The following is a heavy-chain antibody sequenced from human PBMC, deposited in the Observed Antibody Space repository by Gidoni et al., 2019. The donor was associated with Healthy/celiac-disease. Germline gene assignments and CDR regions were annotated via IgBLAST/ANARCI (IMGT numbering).Heavy chain of an antibody. CDR3: AKDGHYYDSSGYYHGFDY. CDR1: GFTFRSHG. J-gene: IGHJ4*02. CDR2: ISYDGSNK. Sequence: QVQLVESGGGVVQPGRSLRLPCAASGFTFRSHGRNGVRQAPGKGLEWVAVISYDGSNKYYADSVKGRFTISRDNSKNTLYLQMNSLRAEDTAVYYCAKDGHYYDSSGYYHGFDYWGQGTLVTVSS. V-gene: IGHV3-30*18. D-gene: IGHD3-22*01.